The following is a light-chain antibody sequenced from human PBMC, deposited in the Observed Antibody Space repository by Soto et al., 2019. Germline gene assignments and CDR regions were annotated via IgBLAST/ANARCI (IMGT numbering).Light chain of an antibody. CDR2: GNN. V-gene: IGLV1-40*01. CDR3: QSFDSRLSGWV. Sequence: QSVLTQPPSVSGAPGLRVTISCTGSSSNIGAGYDVHWYQQLPGTAPKLLVHGNNDRPSGVPDRFSASKSGTSASLAITGLQVEDEADYYCQSFDSRLSGWVFGGGTKVTVL. CDR1: SSNIGAGYD. J-gene: IGLJ2*01.